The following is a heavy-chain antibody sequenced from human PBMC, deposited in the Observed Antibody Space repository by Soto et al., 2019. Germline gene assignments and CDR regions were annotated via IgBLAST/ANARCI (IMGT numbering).Heavy chain of an antibody. V-gene: IGHV1-18*01. CDR2: VSSYNGNT. D-gene: IGHD3-10*01. CDR3: AREVEGSYSPADF. CDR1: GYTFTDHR. Sequence: ASVKVSCKTSGYTFTDHRIDWVRQAPGQGLEWVGWVSSYNGNTNYAYNLKDRVIMTTDASTSTAYMELRGLRSDDTAVYYCAREVEGSYSPADFWGQGTPVTVSS. J-gene: IGHJ4*02.